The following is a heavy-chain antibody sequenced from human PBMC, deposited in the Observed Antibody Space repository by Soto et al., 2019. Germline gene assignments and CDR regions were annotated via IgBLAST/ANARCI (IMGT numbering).Heavy chain of an antibody. J-gene: IGHJ3*02. CDR3: ARNRNYYDRSGYSGGAFDI. V-gene: IGHV1-69*06. CDR1: GGTFSSYA. Sequence: WASVKVSCKASGGTFSSYAISWVRQAPGQGLEWMGGIIPIFGTANYAQKFQGRVTITADKSTSTAYMELSSLRSEDTAVYYCARNRNYYDRSGYSGGAFDIWGQGPMVTVSS. D-gene: IGHD3-22*01. CDR2: IIPIFGTA.